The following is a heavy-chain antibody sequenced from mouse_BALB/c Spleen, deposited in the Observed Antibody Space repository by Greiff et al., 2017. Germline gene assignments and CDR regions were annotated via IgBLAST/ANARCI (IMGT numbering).Heavy chain of an antibody. CDR1: GFTFTDYY. CDR3: ARDKVVGGFAY. J-gene: IGHJ3*01. CDR2: IRNKANGYTT. V-gene: IGHV7-3*02. D-gene: IGHD1-1*02. Sequence: EVKLVESGGGLVQPGGSLRLSCATSGFTFTDYYMSWVRQPPGKALEWLGFIRNKANGYTTEYSASVKGRFTISRDNSQSILYIQMNTLRAEDSATYYCARDKVVGGFAYWGQGTLVTVSA.